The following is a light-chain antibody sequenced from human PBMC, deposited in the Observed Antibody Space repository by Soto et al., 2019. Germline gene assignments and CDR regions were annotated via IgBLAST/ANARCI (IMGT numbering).Light chain of an antibody. V-gene: IGLV1-51*01. Sequence: QSVLTQPPSVSAAPGQKVTISCSGSSSNIGNNYVSWYQQLPGTAPKLLIYDNNKRPSGIPDRFSGSKSGNTASLTISGLQAEDEADYYCSSYTGSSINTVVFGGGTKLTVL. CDR3: SSYTGSSINTVV. J-gene: IGLJ2*01. CDR1: SSNIGNNY. CDR2: DNN.